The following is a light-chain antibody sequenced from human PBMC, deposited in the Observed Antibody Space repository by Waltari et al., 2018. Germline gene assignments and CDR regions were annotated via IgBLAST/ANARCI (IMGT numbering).Light chain of an antibody. CDR1: SSDVGGYNY. J-gene: IGLJ2*01. CDR3: SSYTSSSTRV. V-gene: IGLV2-14*01. Sequence: QSALTQPASVSGSPGQSITISCNGTSSDVGGYNYVSWYQQHPGKAPKLMIYDVSKRPSGVSNRFSGSKSGNTASLTISGLQAEDEADYYCSSYTSSSTRVFGGGTKLTVL. CDR2: DVS.